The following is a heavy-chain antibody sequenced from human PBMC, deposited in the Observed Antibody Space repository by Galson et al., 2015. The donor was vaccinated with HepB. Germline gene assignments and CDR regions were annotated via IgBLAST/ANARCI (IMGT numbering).Heavy chain of an antibody. CDR1: GFTFSSYA. CDR3: ARECRWCDSCAFYDL. J-gene: IGHJ2*01. V-gene: IGHV3-30*09. Sequence: SLRLSCAVSGFTFSSYAMHWVRQAPGKGLEWVSAISCDGGNRYYADSVKGRFAISRDNSKNTLYLQMDSLRAEDTAVYYCARECRWCDSCAFYDLWGRGTLVTVSS. CDR2: ISCDGGNR. D-gene: IGHD3-16*01.